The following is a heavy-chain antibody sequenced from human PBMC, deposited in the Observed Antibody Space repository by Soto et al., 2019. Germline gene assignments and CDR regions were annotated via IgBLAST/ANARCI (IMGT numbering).Heavy chain of an antibody. Sequence: EVQLVESGGGLVQPGGSLRLSCAASGFTVSSKYMTWVRQAPGKWLEWVSLIQSGCTTYYADSVKVRSTISRDTSENTLHLQMDSLRVEDTAVYYCARDDVLCDGGRCYGIPLDVWGKETTVTVSS. CDR3: ARDDVLCDGGRCYGIPLDV. CDR2: IQSGCTT. D-gene: IGHD2-15*01. V-gene: IGHV3-66*01. J-gene: IGHJ6*04. CDR1: GFTVSSKY.